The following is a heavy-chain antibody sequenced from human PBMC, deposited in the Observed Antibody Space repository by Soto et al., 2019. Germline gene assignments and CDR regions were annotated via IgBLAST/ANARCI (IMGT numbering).Heavy chain of an antibody. CDR1: GFSFNRYG. D-gene: IGHD6-13*01. CDR2: ISAYNGNT. CDR3: ARHSEAGYISSWYSWFHP. Sequence: VASVTVSCKASGFSFNRYGISRVRRAPGHGPERIGWISAYNGNTNYAPMIPGRVTMTTPTPTSTAYMELRSLRTDDTAVYYCARHSEAGYISSWYSWFHPLGQATLATVSS. J-gene: IGHJ5*02. V-gene: IGHV1-18*01.